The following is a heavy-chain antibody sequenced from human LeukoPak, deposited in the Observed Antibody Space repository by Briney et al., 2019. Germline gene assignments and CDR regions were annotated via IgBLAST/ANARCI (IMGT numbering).Heavy chain of an antibody. V-gene: IGHV1-69*01. CDR3: ASSTIFGVVINPYYFDY. J-gene: IGHJ4*02. Sequence: XXMXXXXPIFGTANYAQKFQGRVTITADESTSTAYMELSSLRSEDTAVYYCASSTIFGVVINPYYFDYWGQGSLVTVSS. CDR2: XXPIFGTA. D-gene: IGHD3-3*01.